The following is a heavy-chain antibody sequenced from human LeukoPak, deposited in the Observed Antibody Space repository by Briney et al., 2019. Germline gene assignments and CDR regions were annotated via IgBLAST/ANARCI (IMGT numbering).Heavy chain of an antibody. V-gene: IGHV5-10-1*01. CDR1: GYSFTSYW. CDR2: IDPSDSYT. Sequence: GESLKISCKGSGYSFTSYWISWVRQMPGKGLEWMGRIDPSDSYTNYSPSFQGHVTISADKSISTAYLQWSGLKASDTAMYYCARHVEYCSSTSCYRHNAFDIWGQGTMVTVSS. CDR3: ARHVEYCSSTSCYRHNAFDI. D-gene: IGHD2-2*01. J-gene: IGHJ3*02.